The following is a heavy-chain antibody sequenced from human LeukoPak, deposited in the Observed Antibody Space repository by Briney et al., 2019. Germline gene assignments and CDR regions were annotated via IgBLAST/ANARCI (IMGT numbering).Heavy chain of an antibody. J-gene: IGHJ6*03. CDR1: GGSTSTGDYY. CDR2: IYTSGST. D-gene: IGHD5-12*01. Sequence: PSETLSLTCIVSGGSTSTGDYYCSWIRQPAGKGLEWIGRIYTSGSTNYNPSLKSRVTISVDTSKNQFSLKLSSVTAADTAVYYCARTTEGYAGGPGYSYYYYMDVWGKGTTVTISS. V-gene: IGHV4-61*02. CDR3: ARTTEGYAGGPGYSYYYYMDV.